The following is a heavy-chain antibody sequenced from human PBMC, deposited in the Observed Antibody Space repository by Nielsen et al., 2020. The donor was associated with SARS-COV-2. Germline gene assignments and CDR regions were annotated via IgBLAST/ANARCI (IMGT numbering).Heavy chain of an antibody. V-gene: IGHV4-59*01. Sequence: SETLSLTCTVSGGSISSYYWSWIRQPPGKGLEWIGYIYYSGSTNYNPSLKSRVTISVDTSKNQFSLKLSSVTAADTAVYYCARERVCSSTSCGGAEYYYMDVWGKGTTVTVSS. CDR1: GGSISSYY. CDR2: IYYSGST. D-gene: IGHD2-2*01. CDR3: ARERVCSSTSCGGAEYYYMDV. J-gene: IGHJ6*03.